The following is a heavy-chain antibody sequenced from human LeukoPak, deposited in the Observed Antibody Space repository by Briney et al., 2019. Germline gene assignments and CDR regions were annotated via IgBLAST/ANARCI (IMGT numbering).Heavy chain of an antibody. CDR2: INPNSGGT. D-gene: IGHD3-22*01. Sequence: GASVKVSCKASGYTFTGYYMHWVRQAPGQGLEWMGWINPNSGGTNYAQKFQGRVTMTGDTSISTAYMELSRLRSDDTAVYYCASSDSSGYYGYYFDYWGQGTLVTVSS. CDR3: ASSDSSGYYGYYFDY. V-gene: IGHV1-2*02. J-gene: IGHJ4*02. CDR1: GYTFTGYY.